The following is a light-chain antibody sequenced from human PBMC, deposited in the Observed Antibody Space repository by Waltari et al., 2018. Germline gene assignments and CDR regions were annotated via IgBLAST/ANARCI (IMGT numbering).Light chain of an antibody. CDR2: GAS. V-gene: IGKV3D-15*01. CDR3: QQYYEWPLT. CDR1: QSVSST. J-gene: IGKJ4*01. Sequence: EIVMTQSPATLSVSPGERATLSCRASQSVSSTLAWYQQKPGQPPRLLSYGASTRATATPARFSGSGSGTEFTLAISSLQSEDFAVYYCQQYYEWPLTFGGGTKV.